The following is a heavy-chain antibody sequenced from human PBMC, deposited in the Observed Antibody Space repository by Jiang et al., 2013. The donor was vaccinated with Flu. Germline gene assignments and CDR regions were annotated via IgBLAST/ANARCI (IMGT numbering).Heavy chain of an antibody. Sequence: QLVESGGGLVQPGGSLRLSCAASGFTFSSYAMSWVRRAPGKGLEWVSSISSSGGSTYDADSVKGRFTISRDNPKNTLYLQMNSLRAEDTAVYYCAKDQSRVPAAQAFDYWGQGTLVTVSS. CDR2: ISSSGGST. J-gene: IGHJ4*02. CDR1: GFTFSSYA. D-gene: IGHD2-2*01. CDR3: AKDQSRVPAAQAFDY. V-gene: IGHV3-23*04.